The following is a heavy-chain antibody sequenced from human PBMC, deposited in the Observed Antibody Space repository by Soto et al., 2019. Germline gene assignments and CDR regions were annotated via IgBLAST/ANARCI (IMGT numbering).Heavy chain of an antibody. D-gene: IGHD1-26*01. CDR1: GFTVSGSA. CDR3: TRMASSRLGPNY. J-gene: IGHJ4*02. Sequence: EVQLVESGGGLVQPGGSLKLSCAASGFTVSGSAMHWVRQASGKGLEWVGRIRSKANSYETAYAASVKGRFTISRDDSKNTAYLQMNSLKTEDTAVDYCTRMASSRLGPNYWGQGTLVTVSS. V-gene: IGHV3-73*01. CDR2: IRSKANSYET.